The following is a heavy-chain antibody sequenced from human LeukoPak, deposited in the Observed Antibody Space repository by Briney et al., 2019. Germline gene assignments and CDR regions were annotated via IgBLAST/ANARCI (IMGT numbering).Heavy chain of an antibody. J-gene: IGHJ4*02. V-gene: IGHV4-59*01. D-gene: IGHD4-11*01. CDR1: GVSITNCS. CDR2: IHYTGGT. Sequence: SETLSLTCTVSGVSITNCSWSWIRQPPGKGLEWIGYIHYTGGTNYNPSLRSRVTMSVDTSKNQFSLKLSFVTAADTAVYYCARGTVTTGYFDYWGQGNLVTVSS. CDR3: ARGTVTTGYFDY.